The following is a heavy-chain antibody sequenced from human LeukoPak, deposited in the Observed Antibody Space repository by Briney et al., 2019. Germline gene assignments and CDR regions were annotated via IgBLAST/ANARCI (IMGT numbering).Heavy chain of an antibody. CDR2: IRYDGSNK. CDR3: AKDPVPSVRGGYPLTFH. J-gene: IGHJ4*02. CDR1: GFTLSNYW. V-gene: IGHV3-30*02. Sequence: PGGSLRLSCAASGFTLSNYWMSWFRQAPGKWLEWVAFIRYDGSNKYYADSVKSRFTISRYNSKNTLYLQSKILRAEESAVYYCAKDPVPSVRGGYPLTFHWGQGTLVTVSS. D-gene: IGHD5-12*01.